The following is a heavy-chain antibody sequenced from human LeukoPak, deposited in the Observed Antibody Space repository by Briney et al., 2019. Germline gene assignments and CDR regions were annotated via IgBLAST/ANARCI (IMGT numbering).Heavy chain of an antibody. D-gene: IGHD3-22*01. V-gene: IGHV3-23*01. CDR1: GFTFSSYA. Sequence: PGGSLRLSCAVSGFTFSSYAMSWVRQAPGKGLEWVSAISGSGGSTYYADSVKGRFTISRDNSKNTLYLQMNSLRAEDTAVYYCAKGRYYYDSSDAFDIWGQGTMVTVSS. CDR3: AKGRYYYDSSDAFDI. J-gene: IGHJ3*02. CDR2: ISGSGGST.